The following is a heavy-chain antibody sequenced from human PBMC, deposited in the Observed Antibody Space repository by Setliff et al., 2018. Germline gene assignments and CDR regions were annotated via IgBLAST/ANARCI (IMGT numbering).Heavy chain of an antibody. CDR3: ATRGSGWYGASYYSYHYAMDV. V-gene: IGHV1-3*01. CDR2: INAGNGNT. J-gene: IGHJ6*02. D-gene: IGHD6-19*01. CDR1: GYTFTSYA. Sequence: ASVKVSCKASGYTFTSYAMHWVRQAPGQRLEWMGWINAGNGNTKYSQKFQGRVTMTEDTSTDTAYMELSSLRSEDTAVYYCATRGSGWYGASYYSYHYAMDVWGLGTTVTVSS.